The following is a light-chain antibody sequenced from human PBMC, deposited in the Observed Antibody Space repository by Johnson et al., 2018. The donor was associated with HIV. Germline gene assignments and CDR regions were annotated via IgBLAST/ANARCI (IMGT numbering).Light chain of an antibody. J-gene: IGLJ1*01. CDR2: DNN. Sequence: HSVLTQPPSVSAAPGQKVTISCSGSSSNIGNNYVSWYQQLTGTAPKLLIYDNNKRPSGIPDRFSGSKSGTSATLGITGLQTGDAADYYCGTWDSSLSAGRDVFGTGTKVTVL. CDR1: SSNIGNNY. CDR3: GTWDSSLSAGRDV. V-gene: IGLV1-51*01.